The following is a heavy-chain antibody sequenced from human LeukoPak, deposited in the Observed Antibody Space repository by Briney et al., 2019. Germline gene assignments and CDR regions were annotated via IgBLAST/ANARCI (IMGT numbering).Heavy chain of an antibody. CDR2: IIPIFGTA. D-gene: IGHD3-22*01. J-gene: IGHJ3*02. CDR3: ARGGVNYYDSSGYEDAFDI. Sequence: SVKVSCKASGGTFSSYAISWVRQAPGQGLEWMGGIIPIFGTANYAQKFQGRVTITADESTSTAYVELSSLRSEDTAVYYCARGGVNYYDSSGYEDAFDIWGQGTMVTVSS. CDR1: GGTFSSYA. V-gene: IGHV1-69*13.